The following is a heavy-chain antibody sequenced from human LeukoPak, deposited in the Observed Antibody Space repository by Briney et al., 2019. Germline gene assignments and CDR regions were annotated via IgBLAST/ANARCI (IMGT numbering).Heavy chain of an antibody. CDR3: ARDYYDSSGFDY. Sequence: SETLSLTCTVSGGSISSYYWSWIRQPPGKGLEWIGEIYHSGSTNYNPSLKSRVTISVDKSKNQFSLKLSSVTAADTAVYYCARDYYDSSGFDYWGQGTLVTVSS. CDR2: IYHSGST. CDR1: GGSISSYY. V-gene: IGHV4-59*12. D-gene: IGHD3-22*01. J-gene: IGHJ4*02.